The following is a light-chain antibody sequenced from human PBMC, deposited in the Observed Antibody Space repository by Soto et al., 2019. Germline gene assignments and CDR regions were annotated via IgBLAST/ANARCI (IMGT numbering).Light chain of an antibody. J-gene: IGKJ5*01. CDR2: GAS. CDR3: QQRHMWPIT. Sequence: EIVLTQSPGTLSLSPGERATLSYRASQSVSSSYLAWYQQKPGQAPRLLIYGASSRATGIPARFSGSGSGTDFTLTISSLEPEDFAVYYCQQRHMWPITFGQGTRLEIK. V-gene: IGKV3D-20*02. CDR1: QSVSSSY.